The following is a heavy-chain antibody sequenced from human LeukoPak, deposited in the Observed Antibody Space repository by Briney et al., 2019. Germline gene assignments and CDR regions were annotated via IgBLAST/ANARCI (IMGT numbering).Heavy chain of an antibody. Sequence: SETLSLTCTVSGGSISSYHWSWIRQPPGKGLEWIGYIYYSGSTNYNPSLKSRVTISVDTSKNQFSLKLSSVTAADTAVYYCARGYCYYYTDVWGKGTTVTVSS. CDR2: IYYSGST. V-gene: IGHV4-59*01. CDR1: GGSISSYH. J-gene: IGHJ6*03. CDR3: ARGYCYYYTDV.